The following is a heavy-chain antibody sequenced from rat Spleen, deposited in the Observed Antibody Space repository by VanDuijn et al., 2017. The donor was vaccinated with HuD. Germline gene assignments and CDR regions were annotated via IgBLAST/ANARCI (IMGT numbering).Heavy chain of an antibody. J-gene: IGHJ3*01. CDR2: IDYSGRT. Sequence: EVQLQESGPGLVKPSQSLSLTCSVTGYSITSNYWGWIRKFPGNKMEWMGYIDYSGRTSYNPSLKSRISITSDTSKNQLFLKLNSVTTKDTATYYCTRGLSMSSTNYYYALFAYWGQGTLVTVSS. D-gene: IGHD1-6*01. CDR3: TRGLSMSSTNYYYALFAY. V-gene: IGHV3-1*01. CDR1: GYSITSNY.